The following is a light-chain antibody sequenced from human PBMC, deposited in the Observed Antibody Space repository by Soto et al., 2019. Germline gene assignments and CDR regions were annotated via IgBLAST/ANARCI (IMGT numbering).Light chain of an antibody. CDR3: SSFAGRNNLYV. Sequence: QSVLTQPRSVSGSPGQSVTISCTGTSSDVGGYNYVSWYQQHPGKAPKLMIYDVSKRPSGVPDRFSGSKSGNTASLTISGLQAEDEADYYCSSFAGRNNLYVFGTGTKVTVL. CDR1: SSDVGGYNY. V-gene: IGLV2-11*01. J-gene: IGLJ1*01. CDR2: DVS.